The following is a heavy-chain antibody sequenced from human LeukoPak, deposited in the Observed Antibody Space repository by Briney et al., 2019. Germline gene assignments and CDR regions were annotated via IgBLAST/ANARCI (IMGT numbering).Heavy chain of an antibody. CDR2: IYPGDSDT. CDR1: GHSFTSYW. Sequence: GESLKISCKDSGHSFTSYWIGWARQMPGKGLEWMGIIYPGDSDTRYSPSFQGQVTISADKSISTAYLQWSSLKASDTAMYYCARAKAYSSSRHYFDYWGREPWSPSPQ. J-gene: IGHJ4*02. CDR3: ARAKAYSSSRHYFDY. D-gene: IGHD6-13*01. V-gene: IGHV5-51*01.